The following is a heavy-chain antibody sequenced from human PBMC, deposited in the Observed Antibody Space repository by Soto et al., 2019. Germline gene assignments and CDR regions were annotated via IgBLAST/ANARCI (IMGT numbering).Heavy chain of an antibody. CDR2: IYHSGST. D-gene: IGHD2-15*01. CDR3: AAERGYCSGGSCYFSDY. CDR1: GGSISSSNW. Sequence: PSETLSLTCAVSGGSISSSNWWSWVRQPPGKGLEWIGEIYHSGSTNYNPSLKSRVTISVDKSKNQFSLKLSSVTAADTAVYYCAAERGYCSGGSCYFSDYWGQGTLVTVSS. V-gene: IGHV4-4*02. J-gene: IGHJ4*02.